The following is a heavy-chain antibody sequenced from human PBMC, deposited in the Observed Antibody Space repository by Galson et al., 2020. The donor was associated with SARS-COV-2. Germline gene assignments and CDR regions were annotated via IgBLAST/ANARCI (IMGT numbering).Heavy chain of an antibody. CDR1: GFTFSSYG. CDR3: ARDLQYYGSGSPGWFDP. D-gene: IGHD3-10*01. CDR2: ISYDGSNK. Sequence: GESLKISCAASGFTFSSYGMHWVRQAPGKGLEWVAVISYDGSNKYYADSVKGRFTISRDNSKNTLYLQMNSLRAEDTAVYYCARDLQYYGSGSPGWFDPWGQGTLVTVSS. J-gene: IGHJ5*02. V-gene: IGHV3-30*03.